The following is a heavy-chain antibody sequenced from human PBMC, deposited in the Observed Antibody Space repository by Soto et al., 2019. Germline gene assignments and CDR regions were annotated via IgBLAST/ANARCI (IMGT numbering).Heavy chain of an antibody. D-gene: IGHD6-13*01. Sequence: QVQLVQSGAEVKKPGASVKVSCKASGYTFTSYSISWVRQAPGQGLEWMGWISAYNGNTNYAQKLQGRVTMTTDTSTSTAYMELRSLRSDDTAVYYCAREYSSSWGYYYYYGMDVWGQGTTVTVSS. CDR1: GYTFTSYS. V-gene: IGHV1-18*04. J-gene: IGHJ6*02. CDR2: ISAYNGNT. CDR3: AREYSSSWGYYYYYGMDV.